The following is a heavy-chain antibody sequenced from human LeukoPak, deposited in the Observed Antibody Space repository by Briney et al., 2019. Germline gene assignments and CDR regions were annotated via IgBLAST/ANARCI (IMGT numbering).Heavy chain of an antibody. V-gene: IGHV3-9*01. CDR1: GFTFSSYA. D-gene: IGHD6-25*01. J-gene: IGHJ4*02. CDR2: ISWNSGSI. CDR3: AKDEAASVVY. Sequence: GGSLRLSCAASGFTFSSYAMSWVRQAPGKGLEWVSGISWNSGSIGYADSVKGRFTISRDNAKNSLYLQMNSLRAEDTAVYYCAKDEAASVVYWGQGTLVTVSS.